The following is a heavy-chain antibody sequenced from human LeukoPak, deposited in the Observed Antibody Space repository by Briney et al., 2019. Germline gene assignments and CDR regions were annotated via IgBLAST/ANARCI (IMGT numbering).Heavy chain of an antibody. V-gene: IGHV4-34*01. D-gene: IGHD4-23*01. Sequence: SETLSLTCAVYGGYFSGYYWSWIRQPPGKGLEWIGEINHSGSTNYNPSLKSRVTISVDTSKNQFSLKLTSVTAADTAVYYCARGGGNGGGWVGHYYYMDVWGKGTTVTVSS. J-gene: IGHJ6*03. CDR3: ARGGGNGGGWVGHYYYMDV. CDR1: GGYFSGYY. CDR2: INHSGST.